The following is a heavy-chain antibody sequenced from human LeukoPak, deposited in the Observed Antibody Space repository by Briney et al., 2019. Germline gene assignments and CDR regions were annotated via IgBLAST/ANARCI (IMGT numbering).Heavy chain of an antibody. D-gene: IGHD3-9*01. CDR2: IYYSGST. V-gene: IGHV4-61*01. J-gene: IGHJ6*02. CDR1: GGSVSSCSYY. CDR3: ARDRAYYDIWTGYPGYYGYGMVV. Sequence: SETLSLTCTVSGGSVSSCSYYWIWIRQPPGKGLEWIGYIYYSGSTNYNPSLKSRVTISVDTSKNQFSLKLSSVTAADTAVYYCARDRAYYDIWTGYPGYYGYGMVVWGQGTTVTVSS.